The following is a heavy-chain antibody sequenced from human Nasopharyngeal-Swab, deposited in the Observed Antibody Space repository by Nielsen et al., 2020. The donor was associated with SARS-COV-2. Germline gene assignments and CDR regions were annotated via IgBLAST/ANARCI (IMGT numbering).Heavy chain of an antibody. CDR1: GFSLKNYN. Sequence: GESLKISCAVSGFSLKNYNMIWLRQAPGKGLEWLSYISVSSLTTYYADSVKGRLTISRDNAKNTLYLQINSLRVEDTAVYYCARWRGSTTWYFDYWGQGTLVTVSS. D-gene: IGHD2-2*01. CDR2: ISVSSLTT. CDR3: ARWRGSTTWYFDY. J-gene: IGHJ4*02. V-gene: IGHV3-48*04.